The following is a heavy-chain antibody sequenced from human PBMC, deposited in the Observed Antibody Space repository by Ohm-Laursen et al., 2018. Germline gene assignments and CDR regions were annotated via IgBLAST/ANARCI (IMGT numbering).Heavy chain of an antibody. CDR1: GYSTSSGYY. CDR2: IYHSGTT. D-gene: IGHD3-9*01. Sequence: GTLSLTCAVSGYSTSSGYYWDWIRQPPGKGLEWIGSIYHSGTTYYNPSLQSRVTISVDLSKNQFSLKLNSVTAADTAVYYCARHTTNYDILTGYQPNNWFDPWGQGTLVTVSS. V-gene: IGHV4-38-2*01. CDR3: ARHTTNYDILTGYQPNNWFDP. J-gene: IGHJ5*02.